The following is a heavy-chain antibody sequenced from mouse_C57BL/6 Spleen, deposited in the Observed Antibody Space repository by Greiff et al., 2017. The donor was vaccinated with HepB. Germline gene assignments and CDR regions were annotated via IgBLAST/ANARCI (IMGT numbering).Heavy chain of an antibody. J-gene: IGHJ4*01. CDR1: GFTFSDYY. V-gene: IGHV5-12*01. CDR3: ARASGDYYAMDY. Sequence: EVMLVESGGGLVQPGGSLKLSCAASGFTFSDYYMYWVRQTPEKRLEWVAYISNGGGSTYYPDTVKGRFTISRDNAKNTLYLQMSRLKSEDTAMYYCARASGDYYAMDYWGQGTSVTVSS. CDR2: ISNGGGST.